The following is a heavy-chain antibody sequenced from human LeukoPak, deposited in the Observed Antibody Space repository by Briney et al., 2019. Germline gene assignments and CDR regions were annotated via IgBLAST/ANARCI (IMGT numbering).Heavy chain of an antibody. D-gene: IGHD4-17*01. J-gene: IGHJ4*02. V-gene: IGHV4-59*01. CDR1: GGSISTYY. Sequence: SETLSPTCTVSGGSISTYYWSWIRQPPGKGLEWIGEIYYSGTTNYNPSLKSRVTISVDTSKNRFSLNLSSVTAADTAVYYCARIYGDHPCHYFDYWGQGTLVTVSS. CDR2: IYYSGTT. CDR3: ARIYGDHPCHYFDY.